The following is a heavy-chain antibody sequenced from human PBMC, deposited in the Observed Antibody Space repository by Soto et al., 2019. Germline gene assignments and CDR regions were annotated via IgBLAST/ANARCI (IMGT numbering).Heavy chain of an antibody. CDR3: ARRRDYFDY. Sequence: GGSLRLSCAASGFTFSSYAMTWVRQAPGKGLEWVSSMSGSGDTTYFADSVKGRFTISRDNSKNTLYLQMSSLRAEDTAVYYCARRRDYFDYWGQGTLVTVSS. J-gene: IGHJ4*02. CDR2: MSGSGDTT. V-gene: IGHV3-23*01. CDR1: GFTFSSYA.